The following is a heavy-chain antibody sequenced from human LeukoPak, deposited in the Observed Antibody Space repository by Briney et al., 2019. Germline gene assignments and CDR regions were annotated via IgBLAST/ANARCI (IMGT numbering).Heavy chain of an antibody. J-gene: IGHJ5*02. CDR1: GFTFSDYY. V-gene: IGHV3-11*01. D-gene: IGHD1-26*01. Sequence: PGGSLRLSCAASGFTFSDYYMSWIRQAPGKGLEWVSHISRGGSAIQYGDSVKGRFTISRDNAKNSLFLQMNSLRAEDTAVYYCAREGGTGYYGNWSDPWGQGTLVTVSS. CDR3: AREGGTGYYGNWSDP. CDR2: ISRGGSAI.